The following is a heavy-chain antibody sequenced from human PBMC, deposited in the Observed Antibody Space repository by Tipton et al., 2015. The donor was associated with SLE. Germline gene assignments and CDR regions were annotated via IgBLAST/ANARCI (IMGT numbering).Heavy chain of an antibody. V-gene: IGHV4-31*03. J-gene: IGHJ6*04. D-gene: IGHD1-7*01. Sequence: TLSPTCTVSGGPLNHGGYYWNYIRQHPGEGLEWIGHITYSGHTLYNPSLQSRVTISVDTSKNQFSLKLTSVTAADTAVYYCARATDWNLSPDVWGKGTTVTVSS. CDR2: ITYSGHT. CDR3: ARATDWNLSPDV. CDR1: GGPLNHGGYY.